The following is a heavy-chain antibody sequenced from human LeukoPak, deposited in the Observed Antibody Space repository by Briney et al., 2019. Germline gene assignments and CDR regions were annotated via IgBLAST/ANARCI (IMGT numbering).Heavy chain of an antibody. CDR2: IKGDASKK. CDR3: ARDGDDPDM. V-gene: IGHV3-7*01. D-gene: IGHD7-27*01. Sequence: PGGSLRLSCEASGFIFSDYWMSWVRQAPGKGLEWVADIKGDASKKYYLDSVKGRSTISRDNTKNSVYLQMNSLRVDDTAVYYCARDGDDPDMWGQGTMVTVSS. J-gene: IGHJ3*02. CDR1: GFIFSDYW.